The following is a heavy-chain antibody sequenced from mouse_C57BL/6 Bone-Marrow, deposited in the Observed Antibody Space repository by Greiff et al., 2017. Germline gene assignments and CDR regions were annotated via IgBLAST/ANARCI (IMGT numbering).Heavy chain of an antibody. D-gene: IGHD2-3*01. CDR2: IYPGSGST. V-gene: IGHV1-55*01. J-gene: IGHJ3*01. Sequence: QVQLQQPGAELVKPGASVKMSCKASGYTFTSYWITWVKQRPGQGLEWIGDIYPGSGSTNYNEKFKSKATLTVDTSSSTAYMQLSSLTSEDSAVYYGESRIYDGYHGPDGFAYWGQGTLVTVSA. CDR3: ESRIYDGYHGPDGFAY. CDR1: GYTFTSYW.